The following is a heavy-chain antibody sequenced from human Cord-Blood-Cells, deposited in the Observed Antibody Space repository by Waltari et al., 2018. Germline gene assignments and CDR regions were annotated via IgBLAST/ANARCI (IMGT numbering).Heavy chain of an antibody. V-gene: IGHV4-34*01. CDR2: INHSGST. Sequence: QVQLQQWGAGLLKPPETLSLTCAVYVWSFSGYYWSRIRQPPGTALEWIGEINHSGSTNYNPSLKSRVTISVDTSKNQFSLKLSSVTAADTAVYYCARLYYDFWSGHPGYNWLDPWGQGTLVTVSS. CDR1: VWSFSGYY. J-gene: IGHJ5*02. D-gene: IGHD3-3*01. CDR3: ARLYYDFWSGHPGYNWLDP.